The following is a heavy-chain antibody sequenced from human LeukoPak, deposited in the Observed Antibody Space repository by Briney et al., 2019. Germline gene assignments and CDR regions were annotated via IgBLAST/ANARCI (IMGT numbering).Heavy chain of an antibody. V-gene: IGHV5-51*01. D-gene: IGHD6-13*01. Sequence: GESLKISCKGSGYSFTSYWIGWVRQLPGKGLEWMGIIYPGDFDTKYSPSFQGQVTISADKSISTAYLQWSSLKAPDTAMYYCARQGDSSWLNKFDYWGQGTLVTVSS. CDR1: GYSFTSYW. CDR2: IYPGDFDT. CDR3: ARQGDSSWLNKFDY. J-gene: IGHJ4*02.